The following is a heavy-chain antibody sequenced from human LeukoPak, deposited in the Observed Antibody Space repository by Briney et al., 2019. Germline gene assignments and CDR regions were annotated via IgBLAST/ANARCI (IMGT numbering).Heavy chain of an antibody. Sequence: KAGGSLRLSCAASGFTFSSYSMNWVRQAPGKGLEWVSSISSSSYIYYADSVKGRFTISRDNAKNSLYLQMNSLRAEDTAVYYCARDFNGYSSGWYLYYYYYMDVWGKGTTVTVSS. CDR1: GFTFSSYS. CDR3: ARDFNGYSSGWYLYYYYYMDV. V-gene: IGHV3-21*01. J-gene: IGHJ6*03. D-gene: IGHD6-19*01. CDR2: ISSSSYI.